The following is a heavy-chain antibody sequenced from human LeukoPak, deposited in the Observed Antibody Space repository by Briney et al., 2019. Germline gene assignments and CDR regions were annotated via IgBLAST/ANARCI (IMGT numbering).Heavy chain of an antibody. CDR2: INSDGSST. CDR1: GFTFSSYW. CDR3: ARDPSGDYGDYFDY. J-gene: IGHJ4*02. D-gene: IGHD4-17*01. V-gene: IGHV3-74*03. Sequence: GGSLRLSCAACGFTFSSYWMHWVRQGPGKGLVWVTRINSDGSSTTHADSVKGRITISRDNAKNTLYLQMNSLRAEDTAVYYCARDPSGDYGDYFDYWGQGTLVTVSS.